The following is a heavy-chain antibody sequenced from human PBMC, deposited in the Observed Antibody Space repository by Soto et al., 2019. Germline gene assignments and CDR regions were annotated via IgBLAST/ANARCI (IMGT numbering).Heavy chain of an antibody. CDR3: ARGATTFPWDFVDY. CDR1: GGSVNSGGYY. Sequence: SETLSLTCPVSGGSVNSGGYYWTWSRQHPGKGLEWIGYIYYSGTAYHNPSLKRRVSISLDLSKNQFSLKLSPVTAADTAVYYCARGATTFPWDFVDYWGQGTLVTVSS. CDR2: IYYSGTA. J-gene: IGHJ4*02. D-gene: IGHD3-16*01. V-gene: IGHV4-31*03.